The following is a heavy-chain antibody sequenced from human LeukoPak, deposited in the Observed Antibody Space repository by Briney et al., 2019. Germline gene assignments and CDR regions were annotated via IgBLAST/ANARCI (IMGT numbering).Heavy chain of an antibody. D-gene: IGHD3-3*01. CDR2: INHSGST. J-gene: IGHJ4*02. CDR1: GGSFSGYY. Sequence: SETLSLTCAVYGGSFSGYYWSWIRQPPGKGLEWIGEINHSGSTNYNPSLKSRVTISVDTSKNQFSLKLSSVTAADTAVYYCARGHYKYYDFWSGLYYFGYWGQGTLVTVSS. V-gene: IGHV4-34*01. CDR3: ARGHYKYYDFWSGLYYFGY.